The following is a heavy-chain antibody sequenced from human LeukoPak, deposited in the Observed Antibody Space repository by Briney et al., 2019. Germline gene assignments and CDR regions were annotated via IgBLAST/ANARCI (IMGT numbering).Heavy chain of an antibody. V-gene: IGHV4-59*01. CDR2: ISHSGST. D-gene: IGHD3-10*01. CDR3: ARTYYYGSGSYYYYYYYMDV. CDR1: GASINNYY. J-gene: IGHJ6*03. Sequence: SETLSLTCTVSGASINNYYWSWIRQSPEKGLEWIGYISHSGSTHYNPSLKSRITISVDTSKNQFSLKLSSVTAADTAVYYCARTYYYGSGSYYYYYYYMDVWGKGTTVTISS.